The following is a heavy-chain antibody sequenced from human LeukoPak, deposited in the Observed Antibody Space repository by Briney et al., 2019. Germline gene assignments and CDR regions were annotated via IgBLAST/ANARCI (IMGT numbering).Heavy chain of an antibody. CDR2: IYNSGTT. CDR1: GGSISSGGYS. D-gene: IGHD3-3*01. Sequence: SETLSLTCVVSGGSISSGGYSWNWIRQPPGKGLEWIGYIYNSGTTSYNPSLKSRVTMSVDTSKNQFSLKLSSVTAADTAVYYCTGNGYYSLEYWGQGTLVTVSS. J-gene: IGHJ4*02. CDR3: TGNGYYSLEY. V-gene: IGHV4-30-4*07.